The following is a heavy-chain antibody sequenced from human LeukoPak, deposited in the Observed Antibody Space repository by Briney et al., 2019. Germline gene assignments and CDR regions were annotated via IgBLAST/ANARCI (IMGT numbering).Heavy chain of an antibody. CDR1: GYTFTSYY. V-gene: IGHV1-46*01. J-gene: IGHJ4*02. CDR3: ARDVDTAMVKEGCDY. Sequence: GASVKVSCKASGYTFTSYYMHWVRQAPGQGLEWMGIINPSGGSTSYAQKFQGRVTMTRDTSTSTVYMELSSLRSEDTAVYYCARDVDTAMVKEGCDYWGQGTLVTVSS. CDR2: INPSGGST. D-gene: IGHD5-18*01.